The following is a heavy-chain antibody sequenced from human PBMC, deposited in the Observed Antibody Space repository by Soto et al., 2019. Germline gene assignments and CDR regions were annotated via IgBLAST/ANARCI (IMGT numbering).Heavy chain of an antibody. CDR1: GFSLSSTRMA. Sequence: QITLKESGPTLVKPTQTLTLTCTFSGFSLSSTRMAVGWIRQPPGKALEWLALIYWDDDKRYSPFLKSRLTITKDTSKKRVVLTMSLMDPVDTARYYCAHIVVAGLGYYFDYWGQGTLVTVSS. V-gene: IGHV2-5*02. D-gene: IGHD6-19*01. CDR2: IYWDDDK. CDR3: AHIVVAGLGYYFDY. J-gene: IGHJ4*02.